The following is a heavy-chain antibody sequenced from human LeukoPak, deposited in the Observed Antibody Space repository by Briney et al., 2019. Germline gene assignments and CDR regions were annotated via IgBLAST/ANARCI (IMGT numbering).Heavy chain of an antibody. CDR2: IYYSGST. V-gene: IGHV4-31*03. CDR3: ARGHDIVVANWFDP. J-gene: IGHJ5*02. CDR1: GGSIRRGGYY. D-gene: IGHD2-15*01. Sequence: SETLSLTCTVSGGSIRRGGYYWSWIRQHPGKGLEWIGYIYYSGSTYYNPSLKSRVTISVDTSKNQFSLKLSSVTAADTAVYYCARGHDIVVANWFDPWGQGTLVTVSS.